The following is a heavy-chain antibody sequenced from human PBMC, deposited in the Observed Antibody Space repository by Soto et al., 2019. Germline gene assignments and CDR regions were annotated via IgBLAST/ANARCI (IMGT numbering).Heavy chain of an antibody. J-gene: IGHJ4*02. CDR1: RGSITSSSYY. CDR2: IYYSGST. V-gene: IGHV4-39*01. Sequence: SDTLSLPCTAFRGSITSSSYYWGSLRQPPGKGLEWIGSIYYSGSTYYSPSLKSRVTISVDTSKNRFSLKQSPVTAADTAVHYCARHNPAIYISEHWGKETLVTVSS. CDR3: ARHNPAIYISEH. D-gene: IGHD3-3*01.